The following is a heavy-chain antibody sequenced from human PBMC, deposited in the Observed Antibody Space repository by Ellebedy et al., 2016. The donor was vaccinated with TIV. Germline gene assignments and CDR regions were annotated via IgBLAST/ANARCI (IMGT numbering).Heavy chain of an antibody. Sequence: AASVKVSCKASGYTFTGYYMHWVRQAPGQGLEWMGWINPNSGGTNYAQKFQGRVTMTRDTSISTAYMELSRLRSDDTAVYYCARVWYCGGDCYSLGYWGQGTLVTVSS. V-gene: IGHV1-2*02. CDR3: ARVWYCGGDCYSLGY. CDR1: GYTFTGYY. J-gene: IGHJ4*02. D-gene: IGHD2-21*02. CDR2: INPNSGGT.